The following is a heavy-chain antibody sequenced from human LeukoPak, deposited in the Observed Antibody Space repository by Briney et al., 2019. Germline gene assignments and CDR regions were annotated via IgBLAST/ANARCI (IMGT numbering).Heavy chain of an antibody. CDR1: GGTFSSYA. CDR3: ARQLGIKAVPLDY. D-gene: IGHD7-27*01. Sequence: SVKVSCKASGGTFSSYAISWVRQAPGQGLEWIGGIIPIFGTANYAQKFQGRVTITADESTSTAYMELSSLRSEDTAVYYCARQLGIKAVPLDYWGQGTLVTVSS. J-gene: IGHJ4*02. CDR2: IIPIFGTA. V-gene: IGHV1-69*13.